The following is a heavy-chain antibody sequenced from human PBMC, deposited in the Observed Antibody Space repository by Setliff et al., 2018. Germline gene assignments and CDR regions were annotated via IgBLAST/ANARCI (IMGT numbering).Heavy chain of an antibody. Sequence: ASVKVSCKASGFAFSSSGISWVRQAPGQGLEWMGWISVYNGNTNYAQTFQDRVTMTTDTSTNTAYLDSRNLRSDDTAVYYCARLTYNLYYYYLDVWGKGTPVTVSS. D-gene: IGHD1-1*01. CDR3: ARLTYNLYYYYLDV. CDR1: GFAFSSSG. J-gene: IGHJ6*03. V-gene: IGHV1-18*01. CDR2: ISVYNGNT.